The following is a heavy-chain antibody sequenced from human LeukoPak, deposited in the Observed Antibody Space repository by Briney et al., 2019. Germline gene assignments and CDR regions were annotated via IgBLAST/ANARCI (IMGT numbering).Heavy chain of an antibody. V-gene: IGHV4-30-2*01. CDR2: IYHSGST. D-gene: IGHD4-17*01. J-gene: IGHJ4*02. CDR1: SGSISSGGYS. CDR3: ARANGDYVYYFDY. Sequence: SETLSLTCAVSSGSISSGGYSWSWIRQPPGKGLEWIGYIYHSGSTYYNPSLKSRVTISVDRSKNQFSLKLSSVTAADTAVYYCARANGDYVYYFDYWGQGTLVTVSS.